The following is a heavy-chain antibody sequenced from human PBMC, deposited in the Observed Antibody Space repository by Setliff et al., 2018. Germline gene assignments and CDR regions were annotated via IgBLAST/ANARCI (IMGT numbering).Heavy chain of an antibody. J-gene: IGHJ4*02. Sequence: SETLSLTCAVSGGSISSGDASWSWVRQPPGKGLEWIGSIYYSGSTYYNPSLKSRVTISVDTSKNQFSLKLSSVTAADTAVYYCARSGYGSGSYYKVDYWGQGTLVTVSS. CDR3: ARSGYGSGSYYKVDY. V-gene: IGHV4-39*01. CDR2: IYYSGST. D-gene: IGHD3-10*01. CDR1: GGSISSGDAS.